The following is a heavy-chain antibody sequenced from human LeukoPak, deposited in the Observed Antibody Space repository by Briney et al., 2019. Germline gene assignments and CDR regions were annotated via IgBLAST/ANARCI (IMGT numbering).Heavy chain of an antibody. V-gene: IGHV3-23*01. CDR3: AKERLYDSSGYPDY. CDR2: ISGSGGST. J-gene: IGHJ4*02. CDR1: XFTXSSXA. Sequence: LRLSCAASXFTXSSXAMSWXRXAPGXGLXXVXPISGSGGSTYYADSVKGRFTISRDNSKNTLYLQMNSLRAEDTAVYYCAKERLYDSSGYPDYWGQGTLVTVSS. D-gene: IGHD3-22*01.